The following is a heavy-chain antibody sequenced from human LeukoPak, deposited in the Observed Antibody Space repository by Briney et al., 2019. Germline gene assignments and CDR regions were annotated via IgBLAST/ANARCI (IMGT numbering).Heavy chain of an antibody. CDR1: GGSFSAYY. V-gene: IGHV4-34*01. Sequence: SETLSLTCAVYGGSFSAYYWSWIRQPPGKGLEWIGEINHSGSTNFNPSLKSRVTISVDTSKNQFSLRLSSVTAADTAVYYCAEASSSSSTGFDYWGQGTLVTVSS. D-gene: IGHD6-6*01. J-gene: IGHJ4*02. CDR2: INHSGST. CDR3: AEASSSSSTGFDY.